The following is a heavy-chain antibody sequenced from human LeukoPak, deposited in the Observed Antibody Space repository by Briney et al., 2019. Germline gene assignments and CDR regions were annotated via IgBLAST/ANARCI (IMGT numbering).Heavy chain of an antibody. CDR3: ARVGYTTYYYYGMDV. J-gene: IGHJ6*02. V-gene: IGHV4-59*01. CDR1: GGSISNYY. CDR2: IYYSGST. D-gene: IGHD5-24*01. Sequence: SETLSLTCTVSGGSISNYYWSWIRQPPGKGLEWIRYIYYSGSTNYNPSLKRRITISVDTSKNQLSLKLSSVTAADTDVYYCARVGYTTYYYYGMDVWGQGTTVTVSS.